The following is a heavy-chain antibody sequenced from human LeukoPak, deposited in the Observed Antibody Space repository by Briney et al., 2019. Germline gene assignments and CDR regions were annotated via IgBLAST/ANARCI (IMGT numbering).Heavy chain of an antibody. CDR1: EYTFSGNY. Sequence: ASVKVSCKASEYTFSGNYLHWVRQAPGQGPEWMGRINPKTGDTSYVQKFQGRVTMTWDTSISTAYMELTRLNSDDTAVYYCAARGDYTPGTYFHPFYFDSWGQGALVTVSS. D-gene: IGHD3-10*01. V-gene: IGHV1-2*02. CDR3: AARGDYTPGTYFHPFYFDS. CDR2: INPKTGDT. J-gene: IGHJ4*02.